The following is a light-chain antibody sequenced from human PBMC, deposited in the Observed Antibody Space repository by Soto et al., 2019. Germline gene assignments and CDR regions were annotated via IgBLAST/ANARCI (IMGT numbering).Light chain of an antibody. Sequence: DIPMTQSPATLSASVGDRVTITCRASQGISRWLVWYQQKPGKAPKLLIYNASSLQSGVPSRFSGSGSGTEFTLTISSLQPDDFATYYCQHFNSYPWTFGQGTKVDIK. CDR1: QGISRW. J-gene: IGKJ1*01. CDR3: QHFNSYPWT. CDR2: NAS. V-gene: IGKV1-5*01.